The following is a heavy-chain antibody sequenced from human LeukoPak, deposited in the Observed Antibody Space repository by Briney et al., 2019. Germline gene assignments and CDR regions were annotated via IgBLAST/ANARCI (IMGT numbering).Heavy chain of an antibody. D-gene: IGHD3-3*01. V-gene: IGHV4-59*11. CDR1: GGSISSHY. Sequence: SETLSLTCTVSGGSISSHYWSWIRQPPGKGLEWIGYIYYSGSTNYNPSLKSRVTISVDTSKNQFSLKLSSVTAADTAVYYCARVKDAYYDFWSGYYTRHWFDPWGQGTLVTVSS. CDR3: ARVKDAYYDFWSGYYTRHWFDP. J-gene: IGHJ5*02. CDR2: IYYSGST.